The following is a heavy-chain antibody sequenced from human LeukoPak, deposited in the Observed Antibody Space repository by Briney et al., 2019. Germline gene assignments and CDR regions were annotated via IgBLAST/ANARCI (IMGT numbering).Heavy chain of an antibody. D-gene: IGHD3-22*01. CDR2: ISGSGGST. CDR3: ASLDDSSGYYGNY. J-gene: IGHJ4*02. V-gene: IGHV3-23*01. Sequence: GGSLRLSCAASGFTFSSYGMSWVRQAPGKGLEWVSAISGSGGSTYYADSVKGRFTISRDNAKNSLYLQMNSLRAEDTAVYYCASLDDSSGYYGNYWGQGTLVTVSS. CDR1: GFTFSSYG.